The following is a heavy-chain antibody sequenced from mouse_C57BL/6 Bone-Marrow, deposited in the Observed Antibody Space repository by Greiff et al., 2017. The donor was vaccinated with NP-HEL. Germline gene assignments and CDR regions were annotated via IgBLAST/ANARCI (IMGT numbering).Heavy chain of an antibody. CDR2: IDPETGGT. CDR3: TRDYSKQFVY. J-gene: IGHJ3*01. V-gene: IGHV1-15*01. CDR1: GYTFTDYE. Sequence: QVQLQQSGAELVRPGASVTLSCKASGYTFTDYEMHWVKQTPVHGLEWIGAIDPETGGTAYNQKFKGKAILTADKSSSTAYMKLRSLTSEDSAVYYCTRDYSKQFVYWGQGTLVTVSA. D-gene: IGHD2-5*01.